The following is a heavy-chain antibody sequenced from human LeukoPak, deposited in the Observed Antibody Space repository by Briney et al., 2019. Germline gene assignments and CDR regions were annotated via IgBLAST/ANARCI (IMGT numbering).Heavy chain of an antibody. Sequence: XRLSXXXSGXTXXNYAMXWVRQAPGKGLEWVAGISGTGGSTHYADSVKGWFTISRDNSKNTVYLQMRNLRVEHTAVYYCAKVVAGNIDYYFDYWGQGILVAVSS. CDR1: GXTXXNYA. J-gene: IGHJ4*02. CDR3: AKVVAGNIDYYFDY. D-gene: IGHD2/OR15-2a*01. CDR2: ISGTGGST. V-gene: IGHV3-23*01.